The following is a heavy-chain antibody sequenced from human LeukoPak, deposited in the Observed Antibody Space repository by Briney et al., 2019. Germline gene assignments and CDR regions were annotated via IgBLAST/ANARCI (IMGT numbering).Heavy chain of an antibody. D-gene: IGHD6-6*01. CDR1: GFTFSDCD. CDR2: ISSSSSYI. V-gene: IGHV3-21*01. J-gene: IGHJ4*02. Sequence: PGGSLRLSCTASGFTFSDCDMNWFRQAPGKGLEWVSSISSSSSYIYYADSVKGRFTISRDNAKNSLYLQMNSLRAEDTAVYYCAREMGSSSSGDFDYWGQGTLVTVSS. CDR3: AREMGSSSSGDFDY.